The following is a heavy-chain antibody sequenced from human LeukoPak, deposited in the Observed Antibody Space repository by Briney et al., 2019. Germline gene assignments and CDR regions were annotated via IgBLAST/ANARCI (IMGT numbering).Heavy chain of an antibody. CDR2: IIPILGIA. J-gene: IGHJ4*02. V-gene: IGHV1-69*04. Sequence: GASVKVSCKASGGTFSSYAISWVRQAPGQGLEWMGRIIPILGIANYAQKFQGRVTITADKSTSTAYMELSSLRSEDTAVYYCARQTAMGRVYYFDYWGQGTLVTVSS. CDR1: GGTFSSYA. D-gene: IGHD5-18*01. CDR3: ARQTAMGRVYYFDY.